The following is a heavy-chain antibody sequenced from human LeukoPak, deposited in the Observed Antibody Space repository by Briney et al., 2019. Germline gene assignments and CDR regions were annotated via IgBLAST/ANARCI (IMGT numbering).Heavy chain of an antibody. V-gene: IGHV3-33*06. J-gene: IGHJ4*02. CDR3: AKGSDTAPDY. Sequence: PGGSLRLSCAASGFTFSSYGMHWVRQAPGKGLEWVAVIWYDGSNKYYADSVKGRFTISRDNSMNALYLQMNSLRAEDTAVYYCAKGSDTAPDYWGQGTLVTVPS. CDR2: IWYDGSNK. CDR1: GFTFSSYG. D-gene: IGHD5-18*01.